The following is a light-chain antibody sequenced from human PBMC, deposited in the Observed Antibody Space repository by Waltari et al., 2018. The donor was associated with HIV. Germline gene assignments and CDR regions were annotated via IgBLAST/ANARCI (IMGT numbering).Light chain of an antibody. CDR2: KVT. V-gene: IGLV3-25*03. CDR1: ALAKQY. CDR3: QSADTGGTRV. J-gene: IGLJ1*01. Sequence: SFELTQPPSVSVSPGQTARITCSGDALAKQYTYWYQQKPGQAPVVVIYKVTERPAGIPERFSGSSSGTTVTLTISGVQSEDEADYDCQSADTGGTRVFGPGTKVTVL.